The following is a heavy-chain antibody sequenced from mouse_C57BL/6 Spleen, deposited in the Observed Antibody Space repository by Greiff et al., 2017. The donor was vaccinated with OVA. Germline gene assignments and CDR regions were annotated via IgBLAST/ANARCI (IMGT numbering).Heavy chain of an antibody. CDR2: IYPGSGST. J-gene: IGHJ2*01. Sequence: VQLQQPGAELVKPGASVKMSCKASGYTFTSYWITWVKQRPGQGLEWIGDIYPGSGSTNYNEKFKSKATLPVDPSSSTDYMQLSSLTSEDSAVYYGARPYNGSSSFFDYWGQGTTLTVSS. CDR1: GYTFTSYW. V-gene: IGHV1-55*01. CDR3: ARPYNGSSSFFDY. D-gene: IGHD1-1*01.